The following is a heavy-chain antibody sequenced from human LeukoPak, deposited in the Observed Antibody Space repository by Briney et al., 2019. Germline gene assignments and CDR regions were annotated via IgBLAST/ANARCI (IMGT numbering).Heavy chain of an antibody. V-gene: IGHV3-48*03. CDR1: GFPFSSYE. Sequence: SLRLSCAAAGFPFSSYEMNWLRQAPGPGLEWLSYLTSSGSTIYSADSVKGRITIARDNAKNSLYLQTNSLRAEDTAVYYCARDVLTPNSYGMCVWGPGTTVTVSS. D-gene: IGHD4-23*01. CDR2: LTSSGSTI. J-gene: IGHJ6*02. CDR3: ARDVLTPNSYGMCV.